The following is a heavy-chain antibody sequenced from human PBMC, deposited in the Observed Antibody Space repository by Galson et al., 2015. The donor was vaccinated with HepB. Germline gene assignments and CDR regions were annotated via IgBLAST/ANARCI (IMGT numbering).Heavy chain of an antibody. Sequence: SLRLSCAASGFTFDDYDMSWVRQAPGKGLEWVSGINWNGDSTGYADSVKGRFTISRDNAKNSLYLQMNSLRAEDTALYHCARKSSIAVAGGAFDIWGQGTMVTVSS. CDR3: ARKSSIAVAGGAFDI. J-gene: IGHJ3*02. V-gene: IGHV3-20*01. CDR2: INWNGDST. CDR1: GFTFDDYD. D-gene: IGHD6-19*01.